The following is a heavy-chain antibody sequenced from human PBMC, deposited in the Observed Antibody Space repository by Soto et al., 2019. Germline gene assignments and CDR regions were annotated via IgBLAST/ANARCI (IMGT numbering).Heavy chain of an antibody. D-gene: IGHD2-15*01. CDR2: IIPIFGTA. V-gene: IGHV1-69*01. CDR1: GGTFSSYA. J-gene: IGHJ4*02. Sequence: QVQLVQSGAEVKKPGSSVKVSCKASGGTFSSYAISWVRQAPGQGLEWMGGIIPIFGTANYAQKFQGRVTITADESTTTAYMELSSLRSEDTALYYCAIWVGVGYCSGGSCYPPSVYFDYWGQGTLVTVSS. CDR3: AIWVGVGYCSGGSCYPPSVYFDY.